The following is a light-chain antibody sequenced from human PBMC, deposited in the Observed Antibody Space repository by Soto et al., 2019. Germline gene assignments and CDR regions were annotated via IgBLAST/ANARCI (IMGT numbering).Light chain of an antibody. CDR2: EVN. CDR3: SSYTSSSTYV. CDR1: SSDVGGYNF. Sequence: QSALTQTASVSGSPGQSITISCTGTSSDVGGYNFVSWYQHHPGKAPKLLIYEVNNRPSGVSDRFSGSKSGNVASLTISWLQAEDEADYYCSSYTSSSTYVFGTGTKLTVL. J-gene: IGLJ1*01. V-gene: IGLV2-14*01.